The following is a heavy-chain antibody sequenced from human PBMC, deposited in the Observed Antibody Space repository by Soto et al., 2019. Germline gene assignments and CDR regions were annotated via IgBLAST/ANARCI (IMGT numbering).Heavy chain of an antibody. CDR1: GGTFSSYA. V-gene: IGHV1-69*13. J-gene: IGHJ5*02. D-gene: IGHD5-18*01. Sequence: GASVKVSCKASGGTFSSYAISWVRQAPGQGLEWMGGIIPIFGTANYAQKFQGRVTITADESTSTAYMELSSLRSEDTAVYYCARSLGQLWPHWPHSWFDPWGQGTLVTVSS. CDR2: IIPIFGTA. CDR3: ARSLGQLWPHWPHSWFDP.